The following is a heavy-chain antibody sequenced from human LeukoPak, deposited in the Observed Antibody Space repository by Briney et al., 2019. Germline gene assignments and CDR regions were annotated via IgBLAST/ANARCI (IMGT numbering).Heavy chain of an antibody. Sequence: SETLSFTCTVSGGSISSHYWSWIRQPPGKGLEWIGYIYYSGSTNYNPSLKSRVTISVDTSKNQFSLKLSSVTAADTAVYYCASSGDYDFWSGYYKDYYYMDVWGKGTTVTVSS. CDR2: IYYSGST. CDR3: ASSGDYDFWSGYYKDYYYMDV. V-gene: IGHV4-59*11. D-gene: IGHD3-3*01. J-gene: IGHJ6*03. CDR1: GGSISSHY.